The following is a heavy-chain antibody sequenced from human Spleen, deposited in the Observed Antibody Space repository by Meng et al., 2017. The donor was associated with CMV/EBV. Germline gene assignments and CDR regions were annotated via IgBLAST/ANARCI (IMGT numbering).Heavy chain of an antibody. J-gene: IGHJ4*02. CDR2: IGSSSTYV. Sequence: GESLKISCAASGFTFGPYTMNWVRQAPGKGLEWVASIGSSSTYVSYADSVKGRFTIYRDNAKNSLYLQMNSLRAEGTAIYYCAREDYDSSGYSDFWGQGTLVTVSS. D-gene: IGHD3-22*01. V-gene: IGHV3-21*01. CDR3: AREDYDSSGYSDF. CDR1: GFTFGPYT.